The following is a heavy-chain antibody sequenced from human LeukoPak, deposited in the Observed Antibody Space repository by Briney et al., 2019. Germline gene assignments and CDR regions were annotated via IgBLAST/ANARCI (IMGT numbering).Heavy chain of an antibody. CDR1: GGSISSGSYH. Sequence: PSETLSLTCTVSGGSISSGSYHWRWIRQPAGKGLEWIGRIYTSGSTNYNPSLKSRVTISVDTSKNQFSLKLSSVTAADTAVYYCAVGVGSYYYAFDIWGQGTMVTVSS. CDR2: IYTSGST. CDR3: AVGVGSYYYAFDI. J-gene: IGHJ3*02. D-gene: IGHD1-26*01. V-gene: IGHV4-61*02.